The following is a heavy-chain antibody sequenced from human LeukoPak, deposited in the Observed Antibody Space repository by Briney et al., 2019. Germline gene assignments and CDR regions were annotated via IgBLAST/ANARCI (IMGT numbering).Heavy chain of an antibody. J-gene: IGHJ4*02. CDR3: ASSTYYYDSSGYYYNY. Sequence: GGSLRLSCAASGFTFSSYWMSWVRQAPGKGLEWVANIKQDGSEKYYVDSVKGRFTISRDNAKNSLYLKMNSLRAEDTAVYYCASSTYYYDSSGYYYNYWGQGTLVTVSS. V-gene: IGHV3-7*01. CDR1: GFTFSSYW. CDR2: IKQDGSEK. D-gene: IGHD3-22*01.